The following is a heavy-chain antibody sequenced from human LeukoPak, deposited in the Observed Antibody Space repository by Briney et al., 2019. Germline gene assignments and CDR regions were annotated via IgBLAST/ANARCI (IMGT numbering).Heavy chain of an antibody. CDR1: GYTFTSYF. CDR3: ATWYYYDSSDYYLADY. CDR2: INPSGGNT. Sequence: ASVKVSCKASGYTFTSYFMYWVRQAPGQGLEWMGLINPSGGNTRYAQKFQDRVTMTKDTSTDTAYMELSSLRSEDTAVYYCATWYYYDSSDYYLADYWGQGTLVTVSS. V-gene: IGHV1-46*01. J-gene: IGHJ4*02. D-gene: IGHD3-22*01.